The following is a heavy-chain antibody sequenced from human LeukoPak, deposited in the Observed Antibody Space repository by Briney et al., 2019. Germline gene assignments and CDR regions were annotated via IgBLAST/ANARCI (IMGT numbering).Heavy chain of an antibody. CDR3: AKSGDSTGFWDFDY. CDR1: GFPFSSYG. D-gene: IGHD3-22*01. Sequence: PGRSLRLSCAASGFPFSSYGIHWVRQAPGKGLEWVAVISYDGSNKYYADSVKGRFTISRDNSKNTLYLQMNSLRAEDTAVYYCAKSGDSTGFWDFDYWGQGTLVTVSS. J-gene: IGHJ4*02. CDR2: ISYDGSNK. V-gene: IGHV3-30*18.